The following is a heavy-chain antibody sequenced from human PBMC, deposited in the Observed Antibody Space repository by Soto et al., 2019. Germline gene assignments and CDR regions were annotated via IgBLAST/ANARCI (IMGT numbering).Heavy chain of an antibody. CDR1: GGSLSSYY. CDR2: IYYSGST. J-gene: IGHJ4*02. V-gene: IGHV4-59*01. CDR3: ARRYGTTFDY. Sequence: LCLPCTLCGGSLSSYYWSWIRQPPGKGLEWIGYIYYSGSTNYNPSLKSRVTISVDTSKNQFSLKLSSVTAADTAVYYCARRYGTTFDYWDQGTLVTVS. D-gene: IGHD1-7*01.